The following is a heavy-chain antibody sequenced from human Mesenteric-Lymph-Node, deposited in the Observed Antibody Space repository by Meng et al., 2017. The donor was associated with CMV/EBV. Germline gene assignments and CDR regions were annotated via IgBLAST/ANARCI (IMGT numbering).Heavy chain of an antibody. J-gene: IGHJ4*02. D-gene: IGHD6-13*01. V-gene: IGHV3-9*01. CDR2: ISWNSGSI. CDR1: GFTFSSYW. CDR3: AKLGSSSWQPRSYYFDY. Sequence: SLKISCAASGFTFSSYWMSWVRQAPGKGLEWVSGISWNSGSIGYADSVKGRFTISRDNAKNSLYLQMNSLRAEDTALYYCAKLGSSSWQPRSYYFDYWGQGTLVTVS.